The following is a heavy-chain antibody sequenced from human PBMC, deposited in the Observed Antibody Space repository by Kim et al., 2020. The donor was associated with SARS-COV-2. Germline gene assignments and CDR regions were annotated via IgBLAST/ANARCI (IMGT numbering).Heavy chain of an antibody. J-gene: IGHJ4*02. D-gene: IGHD6-13*01. Sequence: SETLSLTCTVSGGSISSYYWSWIRQPPGKGLEWIGYIYYSGSTNYNPSLKSRVTISVDTSKNQFSLKLSSVTAADTAVYYCARGEAADYYFDYWGQGTLV. V-gene: IGHV4-59*13. CDR3: ARGEAADYYFDY. CDR1: GGSISSYY. CDR2: IYYSGST.